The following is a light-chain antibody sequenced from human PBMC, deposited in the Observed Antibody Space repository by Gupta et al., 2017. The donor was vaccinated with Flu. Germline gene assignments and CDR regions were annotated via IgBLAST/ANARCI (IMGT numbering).Light chain of an antibody. Sequence: VTMSCSGSSSNIGSNYVNWYQQVPGTAPKLLIYVNNQRPSGVPARFSGSKSGTSASLAISGLQSEDEADYYCAAWDDSLNGHYVFGTGTTVTVL. CDR1: SSNIGSNY. V-gene: IGLV1-44*01. J-gene: IGLJ1*01. CDR3: AAWDDSLNGHYV. CDR2: VNN.